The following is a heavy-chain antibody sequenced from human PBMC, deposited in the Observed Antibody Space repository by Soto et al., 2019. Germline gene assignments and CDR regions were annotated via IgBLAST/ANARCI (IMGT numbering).Heavy chain of an antibody. V-gene: IGHV3-23*01. D-gene: IGHD3-10*01. CDR2: TSASGGST. CDR3: AREAGSYYFDY. Sequence: GGSLRLSCAASGFTFSGYAITWVRQAPRKGLEWVSVTSASGGSTYYADSVKGRFTGSRDNSKNTLYLQMNSLRAEDTAIYYCAREAGSYYFDYWGQGTLVTVSS. CDR1: GFTFSGYA. J-gene: IGHJ4*02.